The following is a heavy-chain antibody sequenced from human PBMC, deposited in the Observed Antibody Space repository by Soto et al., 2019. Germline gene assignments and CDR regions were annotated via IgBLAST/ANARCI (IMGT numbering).Heavy chain of an antibody. D-gene: IGHD6-19*01. V-gene: IGHV3-30*18. Sequence: PGGSLRLSCAASGFTFSSYGMHWVRQAPGKGLEWVAVISYDGSNKYYADSVKGRFTISRDNSKNTLYLQMNSLRAEDTAVYYCAKDIAVAGVIVYWGQGTLVTVSS. CDR2: ISYDGSNK. CDR3: AKDIAVAGVIVY. CDR1: GFTFSSYG. J-gene: IGHJ4*02.